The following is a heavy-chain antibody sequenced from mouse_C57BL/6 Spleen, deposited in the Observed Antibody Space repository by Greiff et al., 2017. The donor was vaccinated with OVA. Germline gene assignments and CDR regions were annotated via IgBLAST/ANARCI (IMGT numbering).Heavy chain of an antibody. CDR3: ARPTMVTAYFDY. V-gene: IGHV1-64*01. J-gene: IGHJ2*01. D-gene: IGHD2-9*01. CDR1: GYTFTSYW. Sequence: QVQLQQPGAELVKPGASVKLSCKASGYTFTSYWMHWVKQRPGQGLEWIGMIHPNSGSTNYNEKFKSKATLTVDKSSSTAYMQLSSLTSEDSAVYYCARPTMVTAYFDYWGQGTTLTVSS. CDR2: IHPNSGST.